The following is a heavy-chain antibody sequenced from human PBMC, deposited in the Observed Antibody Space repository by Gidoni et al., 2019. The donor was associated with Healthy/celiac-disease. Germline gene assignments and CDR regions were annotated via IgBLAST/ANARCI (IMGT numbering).Heavy chain of an antibody. CDR3: ARGRGYCSSTSCYYYYYYGMDV. V-gene: IGHV3-11*06. CDR2: ISSSSSYT. Sequence: QVQLVESGGGLVKPGGSLRLSCAASGFTFSDYYMSWIRQAPGKGLEWVSYISSSSSYTNYADSVKGRFTISRDNAKNSLYLQMNSLRAEDTAVYYCARGRGYCSSTSCYYYYYYGMDVWGQGTTVTVSS. CDR1: GFTFSDYY. D-gene: IGHD2-2*01. J-gene: IGHJ6*02.